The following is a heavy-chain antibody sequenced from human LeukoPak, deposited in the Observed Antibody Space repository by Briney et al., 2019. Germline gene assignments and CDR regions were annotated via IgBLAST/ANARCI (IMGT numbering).Heavy chain of an antibody. J-gene: IGHJ6*02. CDR3: ARLSGGSSSHFFYYGMDV. CDR1: GYTFTSYA. CDR2: INAGNGNT. Sequence: GASVKVSCKASGYTFTSYAMHWVHQAPGQRLEWMGWINAGNGNTKYSQKFQGRVTITRDTSASTAYMELSSLRSEDTAVYYCARLSGGSSSHFFYYGMDVWGQGTTVTVSS. V-gene: IGHV1-3*01. D-gene: IGHD6-13*01.